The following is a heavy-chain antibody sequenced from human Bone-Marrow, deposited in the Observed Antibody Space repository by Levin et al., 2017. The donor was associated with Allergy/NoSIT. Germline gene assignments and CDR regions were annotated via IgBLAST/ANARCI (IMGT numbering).Heavy chain of an antibody. D-gene: IGHD1-7*01. J-gene: IGHJ4*02. CDR1: GFSFDDSV. CDR3: VKGPILTGTEAYFDS. CDR2: INWNSATI. V-gene: IGHV3-9*01. Sequence: PGGSLRLSCAASGFSFDDSVMHWVRQAPGQGLEWLSGINWNSATIGYADSVRGRFTISRDNAKTSLYLQMNSLRVEDTAFYYCVKGPILTGTEAYFDSWGQGTLVTVSS.